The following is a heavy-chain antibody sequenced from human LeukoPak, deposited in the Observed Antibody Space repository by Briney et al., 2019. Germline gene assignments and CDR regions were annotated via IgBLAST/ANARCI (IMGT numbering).Heavy chain of an antibody. CDR2: ISSSDSTI. D-gene: IGHD5-12*01. CDR1: GYTFSSYE. CDR3: AREGYSGQYPLDY. V-gene: IGHV3-48*03. J-gene: IGHJ4*02. Sequence: PGGSLRLSCAASGYTFSSYEMHWVRQPPGKGPEWVSYISSSDSTIYYADSVKGRFTISRDNAKNSLYLQMNSLRAEDTAVYYCAREGYSGQYPLDYWGQGTLVTVSS.